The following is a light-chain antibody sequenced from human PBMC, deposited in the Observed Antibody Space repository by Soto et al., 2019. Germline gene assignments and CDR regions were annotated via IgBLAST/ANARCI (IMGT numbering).Light chain of an antibody. CDR2: EVT. CDR1: TCDVGAYNY. Sequence: QSVLTQPASVSASPGQSITISCSGTTCDVGAYNYVSWYLQHPGRATKVRIYEVTNRPSGVPDRFSGSKSGNTASLTISGHQAEHEADYYCTSYTVTSTWVFGGGTKLTVL. CDR3: TSYTVTSTWV. J-gene: IGLJ3*02. V-gene: IGLV2-14*01.